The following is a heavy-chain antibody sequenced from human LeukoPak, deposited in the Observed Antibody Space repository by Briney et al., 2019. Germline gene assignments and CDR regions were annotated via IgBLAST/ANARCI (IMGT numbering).Heavy chain of an antibody. CDR2: ISYDGSNK. V-gene: IGHV3-30*18. CDR1: GFTFSSYG. Sequence: GGSLRLSCAASGFTFSSYGMHWVRQAPGKGLEWVAVISYDGSNKNYADSVKGRFTISRDNSKNTLYLQMNSLRAEDTAVYYCAKDGAVAGTEPYYFDYWGQGTLVTVSS. D-gene: IGHD6-19*01. CDR3: AKDGAVAGTEPYYFDY. J-gene: IGHJ4*02.